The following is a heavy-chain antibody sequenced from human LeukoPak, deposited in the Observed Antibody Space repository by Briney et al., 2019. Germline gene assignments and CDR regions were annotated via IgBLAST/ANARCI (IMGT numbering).Heavy chain of an antibody. D-gene: IGHD3-3*02. Sequence: ASVKVSCKASGGTFSSYAISWVRQAPGQGLEWMGGIIPIFGTANYAQKFRGRVTITADKSTRTAYMELSSLRSEDTALYYCARHIELALRVSRLGWFNPWGQGTLVTVSS. V-gene: IGHV1-69*06. CDR3: ARHIELALRVSRLGWFNP. CDR2: IIPIFGTA. J-gene: IGHJ5*02. CDR1: GGTFSSYA.